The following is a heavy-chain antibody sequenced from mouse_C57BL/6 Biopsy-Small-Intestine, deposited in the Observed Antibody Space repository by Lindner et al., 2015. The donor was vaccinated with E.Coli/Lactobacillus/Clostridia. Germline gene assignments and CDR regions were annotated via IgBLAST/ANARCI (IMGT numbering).Heavy chain of an antibody. CDR2: IFPGDGGT. J-gene: IGHJ2*01. CDR3: AKSSSNYAYYFDY. CDR1: GFAFSSSW. V-gene: IGHV1-82*01. Sequence: VQLQESGPELVKPGASVKISCKASGFAFSSSWMNWVKQRPGKGLEWIGRIFPGDGGTNYNGKFKGEATLTADKSSTTACMQLSRLTSEDSAVYFCAKSSSNYAYYFDYWGQGTTLTVSS. D-gene: IGHD2-5*01.